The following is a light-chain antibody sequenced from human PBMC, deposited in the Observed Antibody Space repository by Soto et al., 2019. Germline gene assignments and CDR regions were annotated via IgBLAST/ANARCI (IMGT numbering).Light chain of an antibody. J-gene: IGKJ1*01. CDR1: QSIGSS. CDR2: DAS. CDR3: QQYNGYSRT. Sequence: DIQMTQSPSTLSASVGDRVTITCRASQSIGSSLAWYQQKPGKAPNLLISDASSLERGVPSRFSGSGSGTEFTLTIRSLQPDDFATYYCQQYNGYSRTVGQGTKVDIK. V-gene: IGKV1-5*01.